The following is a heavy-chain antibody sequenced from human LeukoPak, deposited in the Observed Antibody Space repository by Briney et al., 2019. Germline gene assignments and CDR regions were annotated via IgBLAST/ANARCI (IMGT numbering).Heavy chain of an antibody. CDR3: VKDTGMYSYDSSGFDS. Sequence: GGSLRLSCAASGFNFDTYTMSWVRQAPGQGLQWVSLISASGGMSYYTDSVKGRLTISRDSFRNTLHLKMNDLRAEDTAVYYCVKDTGMYSYDSSGFDSWGQGTLVTVSS. CDR1: GFNFDTYT. V-gene: IGHV3-23*01. CDR2: ISASGGMS. J-gene: IGHJ4*02. D-gene: IGHD3-22*01.